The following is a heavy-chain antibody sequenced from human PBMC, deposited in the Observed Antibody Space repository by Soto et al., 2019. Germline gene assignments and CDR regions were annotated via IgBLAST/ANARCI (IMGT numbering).Heavy chain of an antibody. CDR1: GFTFSNYA. Sequence: EVQLLESGGGLAQPGGSLRLSCAASGFTFSNYAMSWVRHAPGRGLEWISSISDTSGEIKYAVSVKGRFSSSRDNSKDTVLVPMNSLRCVDAGVYYCAQGRGAHYYYYMDVRGKGTTVTVSS. CDR3: AQGRGAHYYYYMDV. CDR2: ISDTSGEI. J-gene: IGHJ6*03. D-gene: IGHD3-16*01. V-gene: IGHV3-23*01.